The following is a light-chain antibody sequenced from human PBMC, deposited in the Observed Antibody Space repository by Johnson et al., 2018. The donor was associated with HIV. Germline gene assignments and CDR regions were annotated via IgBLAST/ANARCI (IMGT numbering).Light chain of an antibody. J-gene: IGLJ1*01. CDR1: SSNIGNNY. CDR2: ENN. V-gene: IGLV1-51*02. CDR3: GTWDSSLSAGWV. Sequence: QSVLTQPPSVSAAPGQKVTISCSGSSSNIGNNYVSWYQQLPGTAPKLLIYENNKRPSGIPDRFSGSKSCTSATLGITGLQTGDEADYYCGTWDSSLSAGWVFGTGTKVTVL.